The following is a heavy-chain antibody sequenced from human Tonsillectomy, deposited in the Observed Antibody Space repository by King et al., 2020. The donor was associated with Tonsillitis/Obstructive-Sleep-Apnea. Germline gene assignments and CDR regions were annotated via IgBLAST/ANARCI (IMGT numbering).Heavy chain of an antibody. J-gene: IGHJ4*02. CDR3: ARGMGTPGDY. CDR2: INHSGST. V-gene: IGHV4-34*01. D-gene: IGHD1-1*01. CDR1: GGSFSGYY. Sequence: VQLQRWGAGLLKPSETLSLTCAVYGGSFSGYYWSWIRQPPGKGLEWIGEINHSGSTNYNPSLKSRVTISVDTSKNQFSLNLSSVTAADTAVYYCARGMGTPGDYWGQGALVTVSS.